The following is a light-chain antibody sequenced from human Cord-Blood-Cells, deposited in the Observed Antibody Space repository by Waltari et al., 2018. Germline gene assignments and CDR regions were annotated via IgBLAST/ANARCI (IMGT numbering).Light chain of an antibody. Sequence: QSALTQPASVSGSPGQSITISCTGTSSDRAGYNYVSWYQQHPGKAPKLLIYDVSKRPSGVSNRFSGSKSGNTASLTISGLQAEDEADYYCSSYTSSSSWVFGGGTKLTVL. CDR3: SSYTSSSSWV. J-gene: IGLJ3*02. CDR2: DVS. CDR1: SSDRAGYNY. V-gene: IGLV2-14*01.